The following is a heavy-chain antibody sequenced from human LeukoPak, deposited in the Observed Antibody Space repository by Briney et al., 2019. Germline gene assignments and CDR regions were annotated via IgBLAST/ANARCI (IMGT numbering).Heavy chain of an antibody. CDR3: AILDAELLLYPYYGMDV. CDR1: GYTFTSYA. V-gene: IGHV7-4-1*02. J-gene: IGHJ6*02. D-gene: IGHD2-2*02. CDR2: INTNTGNP. Sequence: ASVTVSCKASGYTFTSYAMNWVRQAPGQGLEWMGWINTNTGNPTYAQGFTGRFVFSLDTSVSTAYLQISSLKAEDTAVYYCAILDAELLLYPYYGMDVWGQGTTVTVSS.